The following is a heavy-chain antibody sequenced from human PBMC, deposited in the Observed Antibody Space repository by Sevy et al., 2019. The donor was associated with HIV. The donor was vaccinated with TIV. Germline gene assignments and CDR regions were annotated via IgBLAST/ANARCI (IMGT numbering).Heavy chain of an antibody. CDR3: ATSRRDDYNYYFEY. D-gene: IGHD4-4*01. V-gene: IGHV3-48*03. CDR2: ISTGGRTI. J-gene: IGHJ4*02. CDR1: GFTFRSYE. Sequence: GGSLRLSCEASGFTFRSYEMIWVRQAPGKGLEWLSYISTGGRTIYYTNSVKGRFTISRDNAKNSVHLQMNSLRDEDTGVYYCATSRRDDYNYYFEYWGQGTLVTVSS.